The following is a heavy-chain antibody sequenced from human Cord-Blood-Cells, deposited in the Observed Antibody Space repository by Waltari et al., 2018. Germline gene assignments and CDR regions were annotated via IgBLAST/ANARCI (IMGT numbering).Heavy chain of an antibody. CDR2: INHSGST. J-gene: IGHJ4*02. V-gene: IGHV4-34*01. CDR3: ASGGAYYDILTGYYY. CDR1: GGSFSGYY. D-gene: IGHD3-9*01. Sequence: QVQLQQWGAGLLKPSETLSLTCAVHGGSFSGYYWTWTRQPPGKGLEWIGEINHSGSTNYNPSLKSRVTISVDTSKNQFSLKLSSVTAADTAVYYCASGGAYYDILTGYYYWGQGTLVTVSS.